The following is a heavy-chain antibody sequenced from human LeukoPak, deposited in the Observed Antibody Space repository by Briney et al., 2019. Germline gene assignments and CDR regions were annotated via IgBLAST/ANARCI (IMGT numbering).Heavy chain of an antibody. V-gene: IGHV1-2*02. CDR1: GYTFTVYY. J-gene: IGHJ4*02. D-gene: IGHD6-13*01. CDR3: ARGESSHYDY. Sequence: GASVTVSFKASGYTFTVYYIHWVRQAPGQGLEWMGWINPNTGGANYAQKFQGRVIMTRDTSISTAYMELTRLRSDDTAVYYCARGESSHYDYWGQGTLVTVSS. CDR2: INPNTGGA.